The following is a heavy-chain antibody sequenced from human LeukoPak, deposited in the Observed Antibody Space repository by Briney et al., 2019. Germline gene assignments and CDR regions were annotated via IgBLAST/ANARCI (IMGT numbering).Heavy chain of an antibody. CDR1: GFTFSNAW. D-gene: IGHD5-12*01. CDR3: TTTVGYTGYDWGY. CDR2: IKSKVNGGTI. Sequence: GGSRRLSCAASGFTFSNAWMSWVRQAPEKGLEWVGRIKSKVNGGTIDYAAPVKGRFTISRDDSKNTLYLQMNSLRTEDTAVYYCTTTVGYTGYDWGYWGQGTLVTVSS. J-gene: IGHJ4*02. V-gene: IGHV3-15*01.